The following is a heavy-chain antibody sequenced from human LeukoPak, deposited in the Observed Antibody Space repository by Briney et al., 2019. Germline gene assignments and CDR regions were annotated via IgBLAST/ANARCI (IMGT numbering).Heavy chain of an antibody. D-gene: IGHD5-24*01. Sequence: GGSLRLSCAASGFTFSSYAMHWVRQAPGKGLEWVALIRDGGSNKYYADSVKGRFIISRDNFKNTLYLQMNSLRAEDTAVYFCAKGDKNLTWRRTYNRFDPWGQGTLVTVSS. J-gene: IGHJ5*02. CDR1: GFTFSSYA. CDR2: IRDGGSNK. V-gene: IGHV3-30*02. CDR3: AKGDKNLTWRRTYNRFDP.